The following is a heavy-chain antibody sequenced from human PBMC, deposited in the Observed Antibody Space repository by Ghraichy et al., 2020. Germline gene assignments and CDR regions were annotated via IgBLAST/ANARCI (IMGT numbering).Heavy chain of an antibody. V-gene: IGHV4-4*07. CDR3: ARLGYGTSSGFAGFDI. D-gene: IGHD6-6*01. Sequence: GSLRLSFSVSGGSIKSYYWNWIRQPAGKGLEWIGRVYSSGRANNYNPSLQSRVTMSVDTSKNQISLNLRSVTAADTAVYYCARLGYGTSSGFAGFDIWGQGTLVTVSS. CDR2: VYSSGRA. CDR1: GGSIKSYY. J-gene: IGHJ3*02.